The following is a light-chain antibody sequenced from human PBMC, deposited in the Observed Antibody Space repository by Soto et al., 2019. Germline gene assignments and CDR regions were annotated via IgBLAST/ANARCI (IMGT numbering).Light chain of an antibody. CDR3: QQYGTSPRT. Sequence: EIVLTQSPGTLSLSPGERATLSCRASQSINSNYLAWYQLKPGQAPRLLIYGASIRATAIPDRFSGSVSGTDFTLTISRLDPEDFAVYFCQQYGTSPRTFGQGPKVDIK. V-gene: IGKV3-20*01. J-gene: IGKJ1*01. CDR2: GAS. CDR1: QSINSNY.